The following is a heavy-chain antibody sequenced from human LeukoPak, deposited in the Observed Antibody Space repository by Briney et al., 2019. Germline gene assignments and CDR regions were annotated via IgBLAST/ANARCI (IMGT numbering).Heavy chain of an antibody. CDR3: ARGLILAAILFDP. V-gene: IGHV4-34*01. J-gene: IGHJ5*02. D-gene: IGHD2-15*01. CDR2: INHSGST. CDR1: GGPFSGYY. Sequence: SETLSLTCAVYGGPFSGYYWSWIRQPPGKGLEWIGEINHSGSTNYNPSLKSRVTISVDTSKNQFSLKLSSVTAADTAVYYCARGLILAAILFDPWGQGTLVTVSS.